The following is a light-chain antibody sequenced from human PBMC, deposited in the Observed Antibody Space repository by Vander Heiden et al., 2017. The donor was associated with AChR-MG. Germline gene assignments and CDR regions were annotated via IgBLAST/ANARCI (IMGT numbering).Light chain of an antibody. V-gene: IGKV1-39*01. CDR3: QQSDNTPFT. CDR2: AAS. Sequence: DIQMTQSPSSLSASVGDRVTITCRASQSITNYLHWYQQKPGGAPKLLIYAASRLQNGVPSRFSGSGSGTDFTLTISRLQREDFATYYCQQSDNTPFTFGPGTKVDVK. CDR1: QSITNY. J-gene: IGKJ3*01.